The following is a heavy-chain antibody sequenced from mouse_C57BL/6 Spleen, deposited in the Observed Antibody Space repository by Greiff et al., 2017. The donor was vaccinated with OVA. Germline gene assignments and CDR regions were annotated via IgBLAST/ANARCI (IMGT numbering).Heavy chain of an antibody. J-gene: IGHJ3*01. CDR1: GYTFTSYW. CDR2: IYPSDSET. Sequence: VQLQQPGAELVRPGSSVKLSCKASGYTFTSYWMDWVKQRPGQGLEWIGNIYPSDSETHYNQKFKDKATLTVDKSSSTAYMQLSSLTSEDSAVYYCARGDYFWFAYWGQGTLVTVSA. CDR3: ARGDYFWFAY. V-gene: IGHV1-61*01. D-gene: IGHD1-1*01.